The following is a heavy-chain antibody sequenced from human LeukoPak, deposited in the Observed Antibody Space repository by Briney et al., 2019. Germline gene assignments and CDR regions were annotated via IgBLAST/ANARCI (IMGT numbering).Heavy chain of an antibody. CDR3: ARDNDFWSGFDGYDI. CDR2: IKQDGSEK. CDR1: GFTFSSNW. V-gene: IGHV3-7*01. J-gene: IGHJ3*02. D-gene: IGHD3-3*01. Sequence: GGSLRLSCAASGFTFSSNWMSWVRQAPGKGLEWVANIKQDGSEKYYVDSVKGRFTISRDNAKNSLYLQMNSLRAEDTAVYYCARDNDFWSGFDGYDIWGQGTMVTVSS.